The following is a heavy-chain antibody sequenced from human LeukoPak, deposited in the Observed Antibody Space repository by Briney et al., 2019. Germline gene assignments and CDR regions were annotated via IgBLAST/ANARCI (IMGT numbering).Heavy chain of an antibody. CDR3: GRKSAGHGSNGIDY. CDR1: GFTFSSYW. J-gene: IGHJ4*02. CDR2: VNNDGSST. D-gene: IGHD4-23*01. V-gene: IGHV3-74*01. Sequence: GGSLRLSCAASGFTFSSYWMHWVRQAPGKGLVWVSRVNNDGSSTTYAGSVKGRFTISRDNAKNTLFLQMNSLRAEDTAVYYCGRKSAGHGSNGIDYWGQGTLVTVSS.